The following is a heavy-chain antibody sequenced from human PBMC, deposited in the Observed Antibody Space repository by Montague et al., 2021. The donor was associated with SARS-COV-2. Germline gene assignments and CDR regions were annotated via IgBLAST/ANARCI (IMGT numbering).Heavy chain of an antibody. CDR1: GFTFSSYE. D-gene: IGHD6-13*01. CDR2: ISSSDSTI. J-gene: IGHJ3*02. Sequence: SLRLSCAASGFTFSSYEMNWVRQAPGKGLEWVSYISSSDSTIYYADSVKGRFTVSRDNAKNSLYLQMNSLRAEDTAVYYCARDKYSSSWYGAFDIWGQGTMVTVSS. CDR3: ARDKYSSSWYGAFDI. V-gene: IGHV3-48*03.